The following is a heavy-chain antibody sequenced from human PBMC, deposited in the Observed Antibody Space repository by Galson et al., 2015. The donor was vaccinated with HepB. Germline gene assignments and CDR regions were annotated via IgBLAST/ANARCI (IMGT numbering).Heavy chain of an antibody. V-gene: IGHV3-33*08. J-gene: IGHJ6*03. CDR3: ARGGSGSYYYYYYMDV. CDR2: IWYDGSNK. D-gene: IGHD1-26*01. CDR1: GFTFSSYG. Sequence: SLRLSCAVSGFTFSSYGFHWVRQAPGKGLEWVAVIWYDGSNKYYADSVKGRFTVSRDNSKNTLYLQMNSLRAEDTAVYYCARGGSGSYYYYYYMDVWGKGTTVTVSS.